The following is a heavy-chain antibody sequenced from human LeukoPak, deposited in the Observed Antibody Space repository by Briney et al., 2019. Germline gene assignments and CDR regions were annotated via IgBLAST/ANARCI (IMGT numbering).Heavy chain of an antibody. CDR1: GFTFDDYT. CDR3: ARVQSGY. Sequence: GGSLRLSCAASGFTFDDYTMHWVRQPPGKGLEWVYLITWDGGSTYYADSVKGRFTTSRDNAKNSLYLQMNSLRAEDTAVYYCARVQSGYWGQGTLVTVSS. J-gene: IGHJ4*02. CDR2: ITWDGGST. V-gene: IGHV3-43*01.